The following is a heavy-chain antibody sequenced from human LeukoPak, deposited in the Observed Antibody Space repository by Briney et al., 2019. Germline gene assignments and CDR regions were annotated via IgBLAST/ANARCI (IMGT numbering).Heavy chain of an antibody. CDR1: AGSISSGSYY. CDR3: ARARGEYQLLIGDYYYYMDV. D-gene: IGHD2-2*01. CDR2: IYTSGST. J-gene: IGHJ6*03. V-gene: IGHV4-61*02. Sequence: PSETLSLTCTVAAGSISSGSYYWSWIRQPAGKGLEWIGRIYTSGSTNYNPSVKCRVTISVDTSKNQFSLKLSSVTAADTAVYYCARARGEYQLLIGDYYYYMDVWGKGTTVTVSS.